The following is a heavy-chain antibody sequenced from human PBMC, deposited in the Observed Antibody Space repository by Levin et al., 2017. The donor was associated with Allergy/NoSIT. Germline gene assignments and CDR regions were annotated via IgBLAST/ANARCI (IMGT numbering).Heavy chain of an antibody. J-gene: IGHJ3*01. Sequence: GGSLRLSCAASGVSVNSNYMSWVRQAPGKGLEWVSVIYAGGNTYYADSVKGRFTISRDNSKNKLYLQMNSLRAEDTAMYYCAIYSYGSLDFWGQGTKVTVSS. CDR2: IYAGGNT. V-gene: IGHV3-53*01. CDR1: GVSVNSNY. CDR3: AIYSYGSLDF. D-gene: IGHD5-18*01.